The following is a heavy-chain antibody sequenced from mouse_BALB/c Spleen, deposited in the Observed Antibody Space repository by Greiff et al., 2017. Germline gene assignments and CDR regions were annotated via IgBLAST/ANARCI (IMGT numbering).Heavy chain of an antibody. V-gene: IGHV1-7*01. CDR2: INPSTGYT. D-gene: IGHD2-1*01. J-gene: IGHJ2*01. Sequence: VQLQQSGAELAKPGASVKMSCKASGYTFTSYWMHWVKQRPGQGLEWIGYINPSTGYTEYNQKFKDKATLTADKSSSTAYMQLSSLTSEDSAVYYCASNYAFDYWGQGTTLTVSS. CDR3: ASNYAFDY. CDR1: GYTFTSYW.